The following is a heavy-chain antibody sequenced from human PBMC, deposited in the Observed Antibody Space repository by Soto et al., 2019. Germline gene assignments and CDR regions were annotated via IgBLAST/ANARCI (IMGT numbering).Heavy chain of an antibody. J-gene: IGHJ4*02. V-gene: IGHV1-18*04. CDR2: ISTYNGNT. CDR3: AKDRDLWGIYRYLSDY. D-gene: IGHD3-16*02. Sequence: QVHLVQSGGEVKKPGASVKVSCNASGYTFTNYGISWVRQAPGQGLEWMGWISTYNGNTNYAQKFQARVTMTTDTSTSTAYMELRSLRSDDTAVYYCAKDRDLWGIYRYLSDYWGQGTLVTVSS. CDR1: GYTFTNYG.